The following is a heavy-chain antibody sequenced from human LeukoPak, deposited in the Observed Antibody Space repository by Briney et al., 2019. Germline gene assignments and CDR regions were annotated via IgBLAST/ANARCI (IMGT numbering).Heavy chain of an antibody. J-gene: IGHJ4*02. D-gene: IGHD3-3*01. CDR1: GGSFSGYY. CDR2: INHSGST. CDR3: ARDRYDFWSGFDY. V-gene: IGHV4-34*01. Sequence: PSETLSLTCAVYGGSFSGYYWSWIRQPPGKGLEWIGEINHSGSTNYNPSLTSRVTISVDTSKNQFSLKLSSVTAADTAVYYCARDRYDFWSGFDYWGQGTLVTVSS.